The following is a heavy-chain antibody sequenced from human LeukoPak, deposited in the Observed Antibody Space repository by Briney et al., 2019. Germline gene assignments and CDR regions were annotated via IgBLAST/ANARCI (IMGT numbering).Heavy chain of an antibody. D-gene: IGHD6-19*01. CDR2: IYYSGST. J-gene: IGHJ6*02. CDR3: ARHVPGTGYSSGWDYYYYGMDV. CDR1: GGSISSGGYS. V-gene: IGHV4-61*08. Sequence: PSETLSLTCAVSGGSISSGGYSWSWIRQPPGKGLEWIGYIYYSGSTNYNPSLKSRVTISVDTSKNQFSLKLSSVTAADTAVYYCARHVPGTGYSSGWDYYYYGMDVWGQGTTVTVSS.